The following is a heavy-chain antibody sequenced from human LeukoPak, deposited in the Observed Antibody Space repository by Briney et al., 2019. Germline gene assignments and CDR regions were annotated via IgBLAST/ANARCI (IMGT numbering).Heavy chain of an antibody. V-gene: IGHV3-11*01. CDR2: ISSSGSTI. CDR3: ARDFFAVVIRRPSVWFDP. CDR1: GFTLSDYY. Sequence: GGSLRLSCAASGFTLSDYYMSWIRQAPGKGLEWVSYISSSGSTIYYADSVKGRFTISRDNAKNSLYLQMNSLRAEDTAVYYCARDFFAVVIRRPSVWFDPWGQGTLVTVPS. D-gene: IGHD3-3*01. J-gene: IGHJ5*02.